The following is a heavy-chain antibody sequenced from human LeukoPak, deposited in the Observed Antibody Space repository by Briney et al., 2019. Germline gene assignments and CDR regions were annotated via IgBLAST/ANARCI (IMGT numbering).Heavy chain of an antibody. Sequence: GGSLRLSCAASGFTFSSYSMNWVRQAPGKGLEWVSSISSSSSYIYYADSVKGRFTISRDNAKNSLYLQMNSLRAEDTAVYYCARGGGSSWYNYYYYYGMDVWGRGTTVTVSS. CDR1: GFTFSSYS. D-gene: IGHD6-13*01. V-gene: IGHV3-21*01. CDR2: ISSSSSYI. CDR3: ARGGGSSWYNYYYYYGMDV. J-gene: IGHJ6*02.